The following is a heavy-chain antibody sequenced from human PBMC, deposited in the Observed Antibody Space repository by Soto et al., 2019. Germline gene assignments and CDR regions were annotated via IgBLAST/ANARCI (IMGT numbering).Heavy chain of an antibody. V-gene: IGHV3-30*18. CDR1: GFTFSSYG. J-gene: IGHJ4*02. D-gene: IGHD3-22*01. CDR2: ISYDGSNK. CDR3: AKESDSQAFDY. Sequence: PGGSLRLSCAASGFTFSSYGMNWVRQAPGKGPEWVAVISYDGSNKYYADSVKGRFTISRDNSKNTLYLQMNRLRAEDTAVYHCAKESDSQAFDYWGQGTLVTVSS.